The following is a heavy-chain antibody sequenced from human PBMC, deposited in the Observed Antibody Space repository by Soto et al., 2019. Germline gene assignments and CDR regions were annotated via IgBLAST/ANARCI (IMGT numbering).Heavy chain of an antibody. CDR1: GGSISSGGYY. CDR3: ARNPWMDCSGGSCLSIDY. Sequence: SEPLSLTCTVSGGSISSGGYYWSWIRQHPGKGLEWIGYIYYSGSTYYNPSLKSRVTISVDTSKNQFSLKLSSVTAADTAVYYCARNPWMDCSGGSCLSIDYWGQGTLVTVSS. V-gene: IGHV4-31*03. D-gene: IGHD2-15*01. CDR2: IYYSGST. J-gene: IGHJ4*02.